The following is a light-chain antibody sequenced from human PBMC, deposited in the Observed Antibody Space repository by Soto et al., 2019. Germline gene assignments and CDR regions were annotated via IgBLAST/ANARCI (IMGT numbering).Light chain of an antibody. CDR2: AAS. V-gene: IGKV1-9*01. J-gene: IGKJ2*01. CDR1: QGISSF. CDR3: QQYNDYSYT. Sequence: IQLTQSPSSLSASVGDRVTITCRASQGISSFLAWYQQKPGKAPNLLIYAASTLQTGVPSRFSGGGSGTDFTLSISSLQPDDFGTYYCQQYNDYSYTFGQGT.